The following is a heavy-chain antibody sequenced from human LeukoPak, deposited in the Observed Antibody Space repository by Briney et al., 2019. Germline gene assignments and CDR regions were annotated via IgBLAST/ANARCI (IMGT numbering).Heavy chain of an antibody. J-gene: IGHJ4*02. CDR1: GYSISSAYY. Sequence: PSETLSLTCTVSGYSISSAYYWAWIRQPPGKGLEWIGSIYHSGNTYYNPSLKSRVTISVDTSKNQISLKLTSVTAADTAVYYCAREAAAGGRRIDYWGQGTLVTVSS. D-gene: IGHD6-13*01. V-gene: IGHV4-38-2*02. CDR2: IYHSGNT. CDR3: AREAAAGGRRIDY.